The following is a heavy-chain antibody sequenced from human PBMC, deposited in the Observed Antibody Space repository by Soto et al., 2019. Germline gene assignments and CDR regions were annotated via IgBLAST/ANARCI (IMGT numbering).Heavy chain of an antibody. CDR1: GFTFSNAL. Sequence: GGSLRLSCAASGFTFSNALINWVRQTPGKGLEWVGRVKSKTDGGTTDFAAPVKGRFAISRDDSKNMVYLEMNSLKTEDTAIYYCTTDSYITSIIVRFDYSGHGTLVTVSS. D-gene: IGHD3-10*01. CDR3: TTDSYITSIIVRFDY. CDR2: VKSKTDGGTT. V-gene: IGHV3-15*07. J-gene: IGHJ4*01.